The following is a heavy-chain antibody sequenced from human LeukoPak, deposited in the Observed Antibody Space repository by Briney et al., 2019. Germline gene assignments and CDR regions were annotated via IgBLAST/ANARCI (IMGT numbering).Heavy chain of an antibody. V-gene: IGHV4-59*01. CDR2: IYYSGNT. CDR3: ARKRDVDWRYYDFDQ. J-gene: IGHJ4*02. D-gene: IGHD1-26*01. CDR1: GGSISGYY. Sequence: SETLSLTCTVSGGSISGYYWSWIRQPPGKGLEWIGYIYYSGNTNYNPSLKSRVTISVDTSKNQFSLKLTSVTAADTAVYYCARKRDVDWRYYDFDQWGQGTLLSVSS.